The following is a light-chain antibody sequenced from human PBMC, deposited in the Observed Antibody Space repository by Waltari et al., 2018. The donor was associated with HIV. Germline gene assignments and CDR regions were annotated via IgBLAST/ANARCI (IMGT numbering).Light chain of an antibody. CDR1: DSNIGSNT. J-gene: IGLJ1*01. V-gene: IGLV1-44*01. CDR2: RDN. CDR3: ATWDDRDDNLSSFYV. Sequence: QSVLTQPPSASGTPGQRVTISCSGSDSNIGSNTVNWYQQLPGMAPKLLIFRDNQRPLGVPDRCSGSKSGTSASLDISGLQSEDEADYYCATWDDRDDNLSSFYVFATGTKVTVL.